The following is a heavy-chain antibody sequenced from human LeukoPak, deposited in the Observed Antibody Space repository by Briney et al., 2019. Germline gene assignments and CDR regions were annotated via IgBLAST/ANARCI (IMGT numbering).Heavy chain of an antibody. V-gene: IGHV3-21*01. CDR2: INTNSNYT. CDR3: ARTRRNYDFDY. J-gene: IGHJ4*02. Sequence: GGSLRLSCVASGFTFSDYNMNWVRQAPGKGLEWVSNINTNSNYTDYADSVKGRFTISRDNAKNTLYLQMNSLRADDTAVYYCARTRRNYDFDYWGQGTLVAVSS. CDR1: GFTFSDYN. D-gene: IGHD1-7*01.